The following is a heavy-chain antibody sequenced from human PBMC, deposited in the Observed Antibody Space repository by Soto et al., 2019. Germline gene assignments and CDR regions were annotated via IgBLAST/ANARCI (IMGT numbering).Heavy chain of an antibody. CDR1: GFSLNTRAVG. D-gene: IGHD2-15*01. CDR3: AHRHDLGGFDI. Sequence: QITLKESGPTLVKPTQTLTLTGTFSGFSLNTRAVGVGWIRQPPGKALEWLALINWNDDERYSPSLKDRLTITKDTSRNHVVLTMTNVDPVDTATYYCAHRHDLGGFDIWGQGTTVTVAS. CDR2: INWNDDE. V-gene: IGHV2-5*01. J-gene: IGHJ3*02.